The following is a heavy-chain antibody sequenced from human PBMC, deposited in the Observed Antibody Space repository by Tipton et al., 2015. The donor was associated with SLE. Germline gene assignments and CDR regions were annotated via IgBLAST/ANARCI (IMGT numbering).Heavy chain of an antibody. D-gene: IGHD5-12*01. CDR3: ARVDGATGRDS. CDR1: GGSISGSSYY. Sequence: TLSLTCTVSGGSISGSSYYWGWIRQPPGKGLEWIGSIYYSGSTYYNPSLKSRVTISVDTSKNQFSLKLNSVTAADTAVYYCARVDGATGRDSWGQGTLVTVSS. J-gene: IGHJ4*02. V-gene: IGHV4-39*07. CDR2: IYYSGST.